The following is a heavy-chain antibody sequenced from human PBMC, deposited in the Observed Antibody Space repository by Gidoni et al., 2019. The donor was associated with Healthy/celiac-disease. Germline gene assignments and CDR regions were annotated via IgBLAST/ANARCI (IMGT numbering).Heavy chain of an antibody. Sequence: QVQLVESGGGVVQPGRSLRLSCAASGFTFSSYAMHWVRQAPGKGLEWVAVISYDGSNKYYADSVKGRFTISRDNSKNTLYLQMNSLRAEDTAVYYCARDLYYYGSGSYYSRYYYYYGMDVWGQGTTVTVSS. CDR2: ISYDGSNK. J-gene: IGHJ6*02. D-gene: IGHD3-10*01. CDR3: ARDLYYYGSGSYYSRYYYYYGMDV. CDR1: GFTFSSYA. V-gene: IGHV3-30-3*01.